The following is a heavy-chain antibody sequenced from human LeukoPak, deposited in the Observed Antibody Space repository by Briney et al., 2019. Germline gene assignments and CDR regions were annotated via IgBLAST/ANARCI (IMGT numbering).Heavy chain of an antibody. Sequence: GGSLRLSCAASGFTFSSYSMNWVRQAPGKGLEWVSSISSSSSYIYYADSVKGRFTISRDNAKNSLYLQMNSLRAEDTSVYDCASNRLFSHAFHIWAQGTMVPVSS. CDR2: ISSSSSYI. D-gene: IGHD2/OR15-2a*01. J-gene: IGHJ3*02. CDR1: GFTFSSYS. CDR3: ASNRLFSHAFHI. V-gene: IGHV3-21*04.